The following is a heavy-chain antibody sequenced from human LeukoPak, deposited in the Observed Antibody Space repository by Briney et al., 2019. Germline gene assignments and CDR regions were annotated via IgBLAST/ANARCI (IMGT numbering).Heavy chain of an antibody. CDR1: GDSVSSNTTG. V-gene: IGHV6-1*01. J-gene: IGHJ4*02. CDR3: ARGGGRLDY. D-gene: IGHD5-12*01. Sequence: SQTLSLTCAISGDSVSSNTTGWDWIRQSPSRGLEWLGRTYYRSKWYNDYAVSVKSRITINPDTSKNQFSLQLNSVTPEDTAIYYCARGGGRLDYWGQGTLVTVSS. CDR2: TYYRSKWYN.